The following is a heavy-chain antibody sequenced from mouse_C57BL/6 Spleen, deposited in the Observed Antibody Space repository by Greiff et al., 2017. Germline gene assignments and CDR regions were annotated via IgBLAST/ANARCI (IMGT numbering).Heavy chain of an antibody. V-gene: IGHV1-69*01. D-gene: IGHD2-4*01. CDR2: IDPSDSYT. Sequence: VQLQQPGAELVMPGASVKLSCKASGYTFTSYWMHWVKQRPGQGLEWIGEIDPSDSYTNYNQKFKGKSTLTVDKSSSTAYMQLSSLTSEDSAVYYCARAGDYEFAYWGQGTLVTVSA. J-gene: IGHJ3*01. CDR3: ARAGDYEFAY. CDR1: GYTFTSYW.